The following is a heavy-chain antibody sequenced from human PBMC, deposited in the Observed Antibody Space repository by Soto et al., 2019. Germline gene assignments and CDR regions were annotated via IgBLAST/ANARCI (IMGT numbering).Heavy chain of an antibody. D-gene: IGHD4-17*01. V-gene: IGHV4-59*08. CDR1: GDSISIYY. Sequence: SETLSLTCTVSGDSISIYYWSWIRQRPGKGLEWIGYIYYSGSTNYNPSLKSRVTISVDTSKNQFSLKLSSVTAADTAVYYCASRYGPGFDYWGQGTLVTVSS. CDR3: ASRYGPGFDY. CDR2: IYYSGST. J-gene: IGHJ4*02.